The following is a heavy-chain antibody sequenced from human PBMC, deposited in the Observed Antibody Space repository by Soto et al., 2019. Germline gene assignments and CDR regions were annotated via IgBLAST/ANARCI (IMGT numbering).Heavy chain of an antibody. CDR3: ASPIAVAGTGFRWGMDV. Sequence: QTLSLTCAISGDSVSSNSAAWNLIRQSPSRGLEWLGRTYYKSKWYNNYAVSVKSRITINPDTSKNQFSLQLNSVVPEDTAVYYCASPIAVAGTGFRWGMDVWGQGTTVTVSS. CDR1: GDSVSSNSAA. J-gene: IGHJ6*02. D-gene: IGHD6-19*01. CDR2: TYYKSKWYN. V-gene: IGHV6-1*01.